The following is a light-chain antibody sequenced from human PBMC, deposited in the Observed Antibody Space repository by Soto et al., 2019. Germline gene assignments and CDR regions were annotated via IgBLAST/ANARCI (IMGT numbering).Light chain of an antibody. CDR1: SSDLAIYNY. V-gene: IGLV2-14*01. CDR2: QVT. CDR3: SSYTDSSNYV. Sequence: ALTQPASVSGSPGQSITISCTGTSSDLAIYNYVSWYQQQPGKAPKLMIHQVTNRPSGVSNRFSGSRSGNTASLTISGLQAEDEADYYCSSYTDSSNYVFGTGTKVTVL. J-gene: IGLJ1*01.